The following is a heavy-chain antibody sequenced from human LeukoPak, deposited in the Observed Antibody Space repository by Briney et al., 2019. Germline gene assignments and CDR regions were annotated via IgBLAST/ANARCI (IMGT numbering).Heavy chain of an antibody. V-gene: IGHV1-69*10. D-gene: IGHD2-15*01. CDR1: GGTFSSYA. J-gene: IGHJ5*02. CDR3: ARDPMLGYCSGGSCYESA. CDR2: IIPILGIA. Sequence: ASVKVSCKASGGTFSSYAISWVRQAPGQGLEWMGGIIPILGIANYAQKFQGRVTITADKSTSTAYMELSSLRSEDTAVYYCARDPMLGYCSGGSCYESAWGQGTLVTVSS.